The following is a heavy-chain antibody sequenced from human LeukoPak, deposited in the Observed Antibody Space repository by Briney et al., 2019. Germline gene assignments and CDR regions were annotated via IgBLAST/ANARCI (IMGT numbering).Heavy chain of an antibody. D-gene: IGHD5-18*01. CDR2: ISSSSSYI. J-gene: IGHJ5*02. CDR3: ARAGYLATLDWFDP. CDR1: GFTFSSYS. V-gene: IGHV3-21*01. Sequence: PRGSLRLSCAASGFTFSSYSMNWVRQAPGKGLEWVSSISSSSSYIYYADSVKGRFAISRDNAKNSLYLQMNSLRAEDTAVYYCARAGYLATLDWFDPWGQGTLVTVSS.